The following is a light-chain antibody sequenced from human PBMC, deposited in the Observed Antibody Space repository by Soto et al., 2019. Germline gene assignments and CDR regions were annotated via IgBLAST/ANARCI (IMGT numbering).Light chain of an antibody. J-gene: IGKJ5*01. CDR1: QNINNY. Sequence: IQMTQSPSSLSASVGARVTITCRASQNINNYLNWYQQRPGKAPQLLIYGASILQGGVPSRFSGSGSGTAFTLTISSLQPEDFATYYCQQSNSGPITFGQGTRLEIK. CDR2: GAS. CDR3: QQSNSGPIT. V-gene: IGKV1-39*01.